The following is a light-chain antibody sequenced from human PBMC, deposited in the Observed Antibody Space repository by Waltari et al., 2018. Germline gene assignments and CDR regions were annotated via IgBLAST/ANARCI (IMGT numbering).Light chain of an antibody. J-gene: IGKJ1*01. CDR3: QHYGVFPPT. CDR2: LTS. V-gene: IGKV3-20*01. Sequence: EIVLTQSPDTLSLSPGDRVTLSCRASQSITSGDLAGYHQKPDRAPSLRIHLTSSRATGIPDMFSGSGSGTDFTLTISRLEPEDFAVYYCQHYGVFPPTFGQGTKVEIK. CDR1: QSITSGD.